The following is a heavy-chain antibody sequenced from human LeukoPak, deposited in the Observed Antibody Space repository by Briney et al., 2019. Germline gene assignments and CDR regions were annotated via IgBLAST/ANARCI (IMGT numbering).Heavy chain of an antibody. V-gene: IGHV3-69-1*01. CDR3: ARTDYYGSVSPIVDFDP. CDR2: ISSSSTI. D-gene: IGHD3-10*01. J-gene: IGHJ5*02. Sequence: GGSLRLSCAASGFTFSDYYMNWVRQAPGKGLEWVSSISSSSTIYYADSVKGRFTISRDNAKNSLYLQMNSLRAEDTAVYYCARTDYYGSVSPIVDFDPWGQGTLVTVSS. CDR1: GFTFSDYY.